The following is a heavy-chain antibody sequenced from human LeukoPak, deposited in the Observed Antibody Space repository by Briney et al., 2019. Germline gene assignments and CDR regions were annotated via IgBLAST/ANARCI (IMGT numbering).Heavy chain of an antibody. CDR2: IYSGGST. V-gene: IGHV3-53*01. D-gene: IGHD2-21*01. Sequence: GGSLRLSCAASGFTVSSNYMSWVRQAPGKGLEWVSVIYSGGSTYYADSVKGRFTISRDNSKNTLYLQMNSLRAEDTAAYYCAKTISGDCYASCAFDIWGQGTMVTVSS. CDR3: AKTISGDCYASCAFDI. CDR1: GFTVSSNY. J-gene: IGHJ3*02.